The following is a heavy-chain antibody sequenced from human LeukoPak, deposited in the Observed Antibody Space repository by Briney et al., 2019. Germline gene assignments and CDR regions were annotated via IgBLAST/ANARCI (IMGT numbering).Heavy chain of an antibody. D-gene: IGHD1-1*01. CDR2: IYYSGST. CDR1: GGSFSGYY. V-gene: IGHV4-30-4*01. Sequence: SSETLSLTCAVYGGSFSGYYWSWIRQPPGKGLEWIGYIYYSGSTYYNPSLKSRVTISVDTSKNQFSLKLSSVTAADTAVYYCARGNWNLHYYYYGMDVWGQGTTVTVSS. CDR3: ARGNWNLHYYYYGMDV. J-gene: IGHJ6*02.